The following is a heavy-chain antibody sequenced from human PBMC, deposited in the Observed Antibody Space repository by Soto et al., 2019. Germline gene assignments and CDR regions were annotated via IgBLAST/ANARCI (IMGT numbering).Heavy chain of an antibody. CDR1: GFTVSSNY. CDR2: IYSGGST. V-gene: IGHV3-53*01. Sequence: EVQLVESGGGLIQPGGSLRLSCAASGFTVSSNYMSWVRQAPGKGLEWVSVIYSGGSTYYADSVKGRVTISRDNSKNTLYLQMNSLGAEDTAVYYCAIDRVESGYPEYFLQWGQGTLVTVSS. J-gene: IGHJ1*01. D-gene: IGHD3-22*01. CDR3: AIDRVESGYPEYFLQ.